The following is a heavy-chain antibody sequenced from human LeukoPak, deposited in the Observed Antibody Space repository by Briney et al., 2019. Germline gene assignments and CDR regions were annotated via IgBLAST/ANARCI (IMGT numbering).Heavy chain of an antibody. Sequence: PSETLSLTCTVSGYSISSGYYWGWIRQPPGKGLEWIGSIYHSGSTYYNPSLKSRVTISVDTSKNRFSLKLSSVTAADTAVYYCARGTLWGQGTLVTVSS. CDR2: IYHSGST. CDR3: ARGTL. CDR1: GYSISSGYY. V-gene: IGHV4-38-2*02. J-gene: IGHJ4*02. D-gene: IGHD1-14*01.